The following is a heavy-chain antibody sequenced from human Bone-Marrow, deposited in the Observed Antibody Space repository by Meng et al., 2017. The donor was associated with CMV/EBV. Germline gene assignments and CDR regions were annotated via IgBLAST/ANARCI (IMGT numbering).Heavy chain of an antibody. CDR3: ARDPKPTTYYDFWSGSESPSHFDY. Sequence: GESLKISCAASGFTFSSYAMHWVRQAPGKGLEWVSYISSSGSTIYYADSVKGRFTISRDNAKNSLYLQMNSLRAEDTAVYYCARDPKPTTYYDFWSGSESPSHFDYWGQGTLVTVSS. V-gene: IGHV3-48*04. CDR1: GFTFSSYA. D-gene: IGHD3-3*01. J-gene: IGHJ4*02. CDR2: ISSSGSTI.